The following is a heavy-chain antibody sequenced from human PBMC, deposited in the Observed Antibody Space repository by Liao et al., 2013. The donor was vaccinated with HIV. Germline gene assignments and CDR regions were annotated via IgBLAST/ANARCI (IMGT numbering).Heavy chain of an antibody. V-gene: IGHV4-59*12. CDR1: GDSISSYS. J-gene: IGHJ3*01. CDR3: ARGLWTSHVFDV. CDR2: IYYSGTT. Sequence: QVKLQESGSGLVKPSETLSLTCTVSGDSISSYSWSWVRQPPGRGLEWIGYIYYSGTTNYSPSLRSRLALSIDTSKNYFSLRLKSLTAADTAVYFCARGLWTSHVFDVWGQGTTVTVSS. D-gene: IGHD4/OR15-4a*01.